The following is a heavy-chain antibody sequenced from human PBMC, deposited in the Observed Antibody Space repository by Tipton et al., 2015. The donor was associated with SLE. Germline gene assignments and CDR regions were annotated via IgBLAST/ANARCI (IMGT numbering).Heavy chain of an antibody. CDR1: GFTFSDYY. CDR2: IYYSGST. V-gene: IGHV4-59*12. J-gene: IGHJ3*01. Sequence: LRLSCAASGFTFSDYYMSWIRQPPGKGLEWIGYIYYSGSTNYNPSLKSRVTISVDTSKNQLSLKLSSVTAADTAVYYCARSRDGYNADAFDVWGQGTMVSVSS. CDR3: ARSRDGYNADAFDV. D-gene: IGHD5-24*01.